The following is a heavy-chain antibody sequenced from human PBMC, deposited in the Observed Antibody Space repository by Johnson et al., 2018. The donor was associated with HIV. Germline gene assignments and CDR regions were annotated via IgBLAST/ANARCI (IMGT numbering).Heavy chain of an antibody. CDR2: MSYNASNK. CDR3: TTGGKYSGRYTGAFDI. D-gene: IGHD1-26*01. Sequence: QVQLVESGGGVVQPGRSLRLSCAASGFTFSSYAMHWVRQAPGKGLEWVAIMSYNASNKYYADSVKGRFTISRDNSKNTLYLQLNSLKTEDTAVYYCTTGGKYSGRYTGAFDIWGQGTMVTVSS. J-gene: IGHJ3*02. CDR1: GFTFSSYA. V-gene: IGHV3-30*04.